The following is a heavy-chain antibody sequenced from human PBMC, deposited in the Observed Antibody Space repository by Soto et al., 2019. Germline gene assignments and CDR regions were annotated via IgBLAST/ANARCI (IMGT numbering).Heavy chain of an antibody. V-gene: IGHV1-8*01. J-gene: IGHJ6*02. CDR2: MNPNSGNT. Sequence: ASVKVSCKASGYTFTSYDINWVRQATGQGLEWMGWMNPNSGNTGYAQKFQGRVTMTRNTSISTAYMELSSPRSEDTAVYYCARRLPLRYFAADEYGMDVWGQGTTVTVSS. CDR1: GYTFTSYD. CDR3: ARRLPLRYFAADEYGMDV. D-gene: IGHD3-9*01.